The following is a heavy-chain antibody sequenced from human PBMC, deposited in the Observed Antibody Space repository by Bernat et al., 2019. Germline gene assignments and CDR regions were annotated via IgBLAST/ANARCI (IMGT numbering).Heavy chain of an antibody. CDR2: ISYDGSNK. D-gene: IGHD6-6*01. V-gene: IGHV3-30*03. Sequence: QVQLVESGGGVVQPGRSLRLSCAASGFTFSSYGMHWVRQAPGKGLEWVAVISYDGSNKYYADSVKGRFTISRDNSKNTLYLQMNSLRAEDTAVYYCATDLIAARSYYYGMDVWGQGTTVTVSS. J-gene: IGHJ6*02. CDR3: ATDLIAARSYYYGMDV. CDR1: GFTFSSYG.